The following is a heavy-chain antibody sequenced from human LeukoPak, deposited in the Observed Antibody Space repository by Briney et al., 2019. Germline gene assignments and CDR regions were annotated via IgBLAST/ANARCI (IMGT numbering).Heavy chain of an antibody. Sequence: GGSLRLSCAASGFTFSNAWMSWVRQAPGKGLEWVGRIKSKTDGGTTDYAAPVKGRFTISRDDSKNTLYLQMNSLKTEDTAVYYCTTDSSKYGLNRYCSSTSCSDYWGQGTLVTVSS. CDR2: IKSKTDGGTT. CDR3: TTDSSKYGLNRYCSSTSCSDY. J-gene: IGHJ4*02. CDR1: GFTFSNAW. D-gene: IGHD2-2*01. V-gene: IGHV3-15*01.